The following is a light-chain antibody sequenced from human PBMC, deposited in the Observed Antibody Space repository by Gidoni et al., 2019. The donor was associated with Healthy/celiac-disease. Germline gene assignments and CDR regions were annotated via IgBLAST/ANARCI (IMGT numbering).Light chain of an antibody. Sequence: SYELTQPPSVSVSPGQTARITCSGDALPKQYAYWYQQKQGQAPVLVIYKDSERPSGIPERFSGSSSGTTVTLTISGVQAEDEADYYCQSADSSGTYLAVFGGGTQLTVV. V-gene: IGLV3-25*03. CDR3: QSADSSGTYLAV. CDR1: ALPKQY. J-gene: IGLJ7*01. CDR2: KDS.